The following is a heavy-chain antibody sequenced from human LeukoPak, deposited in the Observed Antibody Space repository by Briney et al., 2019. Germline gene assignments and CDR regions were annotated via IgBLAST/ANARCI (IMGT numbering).Heavy chain of an antibody. V-gene: IGHV3-9*01. D-gene: IGHD2/OR15-2a*01. CDR3: AKAAYGGATFFYYMDV. Sequence: GGSLRLSCAASGFSFDDYAMHWVRQAPGKGLEWVSGISWHSGRIAYADSVRGRFTISRDNAKNSLSLQMNSLRDDDTAVYYCAKAAYGGATFFYYMDVWGKGTTVIVSS. CDR2: ISWHSGRI. J-gene: IGHJ6*03. CDR1: GFSFDDYA.